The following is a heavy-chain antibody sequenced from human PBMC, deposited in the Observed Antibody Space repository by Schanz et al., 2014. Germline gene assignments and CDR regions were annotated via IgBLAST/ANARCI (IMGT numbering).Heavy chain of an antibody. V-gene: IGHV3-66*03. CDR3: AKDRRDNYGSGTFYFEH. CDR1: GFTVSSNY. J-gene: IGHJ4*02. Sequence: EVQLVESGGGLIQPGGSLRLSCVASGFTVSSNYMSWVRQAPGKGLEWVSVIYSDGRTYYGDSVKGRFTISRDNSKNTLYLQMSSLRAEDTALYFCAKDRRDNYGSGTFYFEHWGQGTLVTVSS. CDR2: IYSDGRT. D-gene: IGHD3-10*01.